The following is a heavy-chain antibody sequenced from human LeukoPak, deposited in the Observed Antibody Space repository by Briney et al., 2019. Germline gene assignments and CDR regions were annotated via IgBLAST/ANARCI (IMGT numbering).Heavy chain of an antibody. V-gene: IGHV3-21*01. D-gene: IGHD1-26*01. CDR2: ITSGSSYI. J-gene: IGHJ6*03. Sequence: GGSLRVSCVASGFTFSSYNMNWVRQAPGKRLEWVSSITSGSSYIYYADSVKGRFTISRDNAKNSLYLQMNSLRAEDTAVYYCARDPYSGSYGNYYYYFMNVWGKGTTVTISS. CDR3: ARDPYSGSYGNYYYYFMNV. CDR1: GFTFSSYN.